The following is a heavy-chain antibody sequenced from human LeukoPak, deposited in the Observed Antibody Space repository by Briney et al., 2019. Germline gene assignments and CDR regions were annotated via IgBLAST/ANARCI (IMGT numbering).Heavy chain of an antibody. Sequence: GRSLRLSCAASGFTFNKYSFHWVRQAPGKGLEWVAVISDDGNNKYYVDSVKGRFTISRDSSKNTQYLQMNSLRTEDTAMYYCARSYRYSGWKYFDYWGQGTLVTVSS. V-gene: IGHV3-30*03. J-gene: IGHJ4*02. CDR1: GFTFNKYS. D-gene: IGHD5-12*01. CDR2: ISDDGNNK. CDR3: ARSYRYSGWKYFDY.